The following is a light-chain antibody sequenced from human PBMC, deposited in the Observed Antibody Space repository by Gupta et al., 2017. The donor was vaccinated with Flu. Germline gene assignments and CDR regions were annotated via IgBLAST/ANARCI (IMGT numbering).Light chain of an antibody. CDR1: RYIGNY. Sequence: GDRVTLPGRAGRYIGNYRAWYKHKAGKAPQLLVYEASRLSTGVPSRFSGSGSGTDFTLTITSLQPEDFATYYCQQYNTYILTFGGGTKVEI. CDR2: EAS. J-gene: IGKJ4*01. CDR3: QQYNTYILT. V-gene: IGKV1-5*03.